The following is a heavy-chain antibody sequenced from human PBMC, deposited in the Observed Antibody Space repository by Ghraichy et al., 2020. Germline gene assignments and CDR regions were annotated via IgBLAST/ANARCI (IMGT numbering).Heavy chain of an antibody. CDR3: ARGIHDYGDYAPRRGDYYYYMDV. CDR2: IIPIFGTA. Sequence: SVKVSCKASGGTFSSYAISWVRQAPGQGLEWMGGIIPIFGTANYAQKFQGRVTITADESTSTAYMELSSLRSEDTAVYYCARGIHDYGDYAPRRGDYYYYMDVWGKGTTVTVSS. V-gene: IGHV1-69*13. D-gene: IGHD4-17*01. CDR1: GGTFSSYA. J-gene: IGHJ6*03.